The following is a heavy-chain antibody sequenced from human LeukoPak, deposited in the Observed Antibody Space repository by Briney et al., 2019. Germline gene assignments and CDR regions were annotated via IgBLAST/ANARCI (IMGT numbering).Heavy chain of an antibody. J-gene: IGHJ3*02. CDR1: GFTFSSYS. CDR3: ARGLAPGDFWSGYSPFDAFDI. D-gene: IGHD3-3*01. CDR2: ISSSSSTI. V-gene: IGHV3-48*01. Sequence: GGSLRLSCAASGFTFSSYSMNWVRKAPGKGLEWVSYISSSSSTIYYADSVKGRFTISRDNAKNSLYLQMNSLRAEDTAVYYCARGLAPGDFWSGYSPFDAFDIWGQGTMVTVSS.